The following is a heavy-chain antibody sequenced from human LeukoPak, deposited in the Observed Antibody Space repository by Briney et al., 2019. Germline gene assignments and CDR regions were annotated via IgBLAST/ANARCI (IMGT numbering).Heavy chain of an antibody. V-gene: IGHV4-38-2*01. D-gene: IGHD3-22*01. Sequence: SETLSLTCAVSGYSISSGYYWGWSRQPPGKGVEWIGSIYYSGTTYYNPSLKSRVTISVDTSKNQFSLKLSSVTAADTAIYYCARPSSGHYKVFDYWGQGTLVTVSS. CDR2: IYYSGTT. CDR3: ARPSSGHYKVFDY. J-gene: IGHJ4*02. CDR1: GYSISSGYY.